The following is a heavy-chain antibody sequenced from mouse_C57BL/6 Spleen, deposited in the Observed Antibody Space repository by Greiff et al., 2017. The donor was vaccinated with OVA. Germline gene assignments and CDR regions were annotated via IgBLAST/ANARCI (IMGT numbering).Heavy chain of an antibody. CDR2: IYPGDGDT. D-gene: IGHD1-1*01. CDR3: ARCYYSSSYGFDY. V-gene: IGHV1-80*01. Sequence: QVQLQQSGAELVKPGASVKISCKASGYAFSSYWMNWVKQRPGKGLEWIGQIYPGDGDTNYNGKFKGKATLTADKSSSTAYMQLSSLTSEDSAVYFCARCYYSSSYGFDYWGQGTTLTVAS. CDR1: GYAFSSYW. J-gene: IGHJ2*01.